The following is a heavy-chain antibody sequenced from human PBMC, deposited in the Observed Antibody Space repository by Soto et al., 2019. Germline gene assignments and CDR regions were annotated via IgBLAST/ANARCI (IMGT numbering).Heavy chain of an antibody. V-gene: IGHV3-53*01. D-gene: IGHD2-8*01. Sequence: GGSLRLPWTASGFTVGNHYISRVIQAPGKGLEWVSVLYSDGTTHYADSVKGRFTISRDNSKNTLYLQMNSLRAEDTAVYFFARTYVVDGVVEFLAYWGKRTLVT. J-gene: IGHJ1*01. CDR1: GFTVGNHY. CDR2: LYSDGTT. CDR3: ARTYVVDGVVEFLAY.